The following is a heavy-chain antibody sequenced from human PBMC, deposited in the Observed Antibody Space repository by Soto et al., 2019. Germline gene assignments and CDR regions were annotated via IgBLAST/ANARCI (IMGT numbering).Heavy chain of an antibody. D-gene: IGHD3-3*01. J-gene: IGHJ4*02. CDR1: GGSFSGYY. CDR3: ARKGDYDFWSGYRQTRPLDY. Sequence: SETLSLTCAVYGGSFSGYYWSWIRQPPGKGLEWIGEINHSGSTNYNPSLKSRVTISVDTSKNQFSLKLSSVTAADTAVYYCARKGDYDFWSGYRQTRPLDYWGQGTLVTVSS. V-gene: IGHV4-34*01. CDR2: INHSGST.